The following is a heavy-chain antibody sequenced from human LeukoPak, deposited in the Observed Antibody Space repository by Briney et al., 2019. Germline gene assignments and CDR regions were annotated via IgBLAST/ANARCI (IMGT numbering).Heavy chain of an antibody. V-gene: IGHV1-69*04. CDR3: ARYGAEYGPNWFDP. D-gene: IGHD6-6*01. Sequence: SVKVSCKASGGTFSSYAISWVRQAPGQGLEWMGRIIPILGIANYAQKLQGRVTITADKSTSTAYMELSSLRSEDTAVYYCARYGAEYGPNWFDPWGQGTLVTVSS. CDR1: GGTFSSYA. J-gene: IGHJ5*02. CDR2: IIPILGIA.